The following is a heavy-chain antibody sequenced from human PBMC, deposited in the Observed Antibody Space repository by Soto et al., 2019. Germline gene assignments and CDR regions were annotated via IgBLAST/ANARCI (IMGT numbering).Heavy chain of an antibody. CDR3: AREEGYCSSTSCYPNSGWSYYYYYGMDV. V-gene: IGHV3-21*01. CDR2: ISSSSSYI. CDR1: GFTFSSYS. Sequence: GSLRLSCAASGFTFSSYSMNWVRQAPGKGLEWVSSISSSSSYIYYADSVKGRFTISRDNAKNSLYLQMNSLRAEDTAVYYCAREEGYCSSTSCYPNSGWSYYYYYGMDVWGQGTTVTVSS. J-gene: IGHJ6*02. D-gene: IGHD2-2*01.